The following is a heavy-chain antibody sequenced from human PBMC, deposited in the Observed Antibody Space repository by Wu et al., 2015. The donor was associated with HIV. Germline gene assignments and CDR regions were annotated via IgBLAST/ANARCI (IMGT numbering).Heavy chain of an antibody. V-gene: IGHV1-2*02. D-gene: IGHD3-9*01. CDR1: GYRFIDNN. Sequence: QVQLVQSGAEVKKPGASVKVSCKVSGYRFIDNNIHWIRQAPGQGLQWMGWIDPNSGGTNYAQEFQGRVTMTRDTSMTTAYMELKRLRYDDTAVYYCVREVGYGHEGTGYCASFDMWSHGTGGHRLF. J-gene: IGHJ3*02. CDR2: IDPNSGGT. CDR3: VREVGYGHEGTGYCASFDM.